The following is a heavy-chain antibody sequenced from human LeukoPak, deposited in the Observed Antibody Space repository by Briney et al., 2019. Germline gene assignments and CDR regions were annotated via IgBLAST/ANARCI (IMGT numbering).Heavy chain of an antibody. CDR2: IYYSGST. D-gene: IGHD3-3*01. V-gene: IGHV4-59*01. Sequence: PSETLSLTCTVSGGSISSYYWSWIRQPPGKGLEWIGYIYYSGSTNYNPSLKSRVTISVDTSKNQFSLKLSSVTAADTAVYYCAREQFYDFWSGYPRHYYFDYWGQGTLVTVSS. CDR3: AREQFYDFWSGYPRHYYFDY. CDR1: GGSISSYY. J-gene: IGHJ4*02.